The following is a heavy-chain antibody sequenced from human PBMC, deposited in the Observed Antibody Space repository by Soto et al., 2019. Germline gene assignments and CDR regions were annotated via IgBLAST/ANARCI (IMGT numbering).Heavy chain of an antibody. Sequence: QAQLVQSGAEVKKPGASVKVSCKASGYTFTGYDINWVRQATGQGLEWMGWMNPNSGNTGYAQNFQGRVTMTRDNSITTAYMELTSLRDDDSAVYYCAGEKVGTTGIDFWGQGPLVTVSS. D-gene: IGHD1-26*01. V-gene: IGHV1-8*01. CDR1: GYTFTGYD. J-gene: IGHJ4*02. CDR3: AGEKVGTTGIDF. CDR2: MNPNSGNT.